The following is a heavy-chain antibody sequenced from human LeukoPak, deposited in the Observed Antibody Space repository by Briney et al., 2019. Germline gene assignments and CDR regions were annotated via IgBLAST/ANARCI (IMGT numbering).Heavy chain of an antibody. CDR2: ITTSGSLT. D-gene: IGHD5-18*01. CDR3: AKHVFLRGGYSYGFDY. CDR1: GFTFSTSA. V-gene: IGHV3-23*01. Sequence: PGGSLRLSCAVSGFTFSTSAMSWVRQAPGRGLEWVSAITTSGSLTFYADSVEGRFTISRDNSKNTLYLLMNSLRADDTAVYYCAKHVFLRGGYSYGFDYWGQGTLVTVSS. J-gene: IGHJ4*02.